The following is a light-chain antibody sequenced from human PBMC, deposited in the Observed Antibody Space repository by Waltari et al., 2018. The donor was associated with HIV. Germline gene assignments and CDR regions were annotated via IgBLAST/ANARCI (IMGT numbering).Light chain of an antibody. CDR3: ASWDDSLNAYV. CDR1: NSNIGSNN. V-gene: IGLV1-44*01. CDR2: SND. Sequence: QSVSTQPPSPSGTPGQRVTISSSGSNSNIGSNNVKCYQYLPVPAPKVIIYSNDDRPSGVPDRFSGSNSGTSASLAISGVQSGDEADYYCASWDDSLNAYVLGTGTKVTVL. J-gene: IGLJ1*01.